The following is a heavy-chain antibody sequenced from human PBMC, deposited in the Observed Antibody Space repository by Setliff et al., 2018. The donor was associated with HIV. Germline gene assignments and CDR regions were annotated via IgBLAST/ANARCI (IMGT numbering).Heavy chain of an antibody. V-gene: IGHV1-2*02. Sequence: ASVKVSCKASGYTFTGYYMHWVRQAPGQGLEWMGWINPNSGGTNYAQKFQGRVTMTRDTSISTAYMELSRLRSDDTAVYYCARSGYSSSWYLDYYYYGMDVWGQGTTVTVSS. CDR2: INPNSGGT. CDR3: ARSGYSSSWYLDYYYYGMDV. J-gene: IGHJ6*02. D-gene: IGHD6-13*01. CDR1: GYTFTGYY.